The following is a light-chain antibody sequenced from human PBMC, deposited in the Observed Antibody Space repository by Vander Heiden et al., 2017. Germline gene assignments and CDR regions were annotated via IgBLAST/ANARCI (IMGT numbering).Light chain of an antibody. V-gene: IGKV3-11*01. CDR2: DAS. CDR1: QSVSSY. CDR3: QQRSNWRLT. Sequence: ELVLTQSPATLSLSPGERATLSCRASQSVSSYLAWYQQKPGQAPRLLIYDASNRATSIPARFSGSGSGTDFTLTISSLEPEDFAVYYCQQRSNWRLTFGGGTKVEIK. J-gene: IGKJ4*01.